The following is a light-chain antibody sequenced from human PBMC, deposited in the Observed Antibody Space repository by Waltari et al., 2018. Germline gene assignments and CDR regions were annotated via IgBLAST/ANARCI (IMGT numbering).Light chain of an antibody. CDR3: QQYGSSPPKVT. Sequence: EIVLTQSPGTLSLSPGERATLSCRASQSVSSSYLAWYQQKPGQAPRLLIYGASSRATGIPDRFSGGGSGTDFTLTISRLEPEDFAVYYCQQYGSSPPKVTFGPGTKVDIK. CDR2: GAS. V-gene: IGKV3-20*01. CDR1: QSVSSSY. J-gene: IGKJ3*01.